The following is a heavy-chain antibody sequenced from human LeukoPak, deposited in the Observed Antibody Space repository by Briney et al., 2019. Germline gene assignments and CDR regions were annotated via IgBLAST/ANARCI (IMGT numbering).Heavy chain of an antibody. CDR2: ISYDGSNK. CDR3: AKEDDSSGCFDY. V-gene: IGHV3-30*18. J-gene: IGHJ4*02. Sequence: GGSLRLSCAASGFTFSSYGMHWVRQAPGKGLEWVAVISYDGSNKYYADSVKGRFTISRDNSKNTLYLQMNSLRAEDTAVYYCAKEDDSSGCFDYWGQGTLVTVSS. D-gene: IGHD3-22*01. CDR1: GFTFSSYG.